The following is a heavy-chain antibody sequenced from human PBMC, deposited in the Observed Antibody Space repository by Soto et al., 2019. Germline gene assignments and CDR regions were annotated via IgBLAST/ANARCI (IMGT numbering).Heavy chain of an antibody. J-gene: IGHJ4*02. D-gene: IGHD3-3*01. V-gene: IGHV3-15*07. CDR1: GFTFSNAW. CDR3: STFERFFDWLLQWTY. Sequence: PGGSLRHSCAASGFTFSNAWMNWVRQAPGKGLEWVGRIKSKTDGGTTDYAAPVKGKFTISRDDSKNTLYLQMNSLKTEDTAVFYFSTFERFFDWLLQWTYWGQGTLVIVSA. CDR2: IKSKTDGGTT.